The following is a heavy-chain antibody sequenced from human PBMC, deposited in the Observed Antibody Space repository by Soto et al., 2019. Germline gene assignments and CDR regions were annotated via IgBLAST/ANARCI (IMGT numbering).Heavy chain of an antibody. Sequence: PGGSLRLSCAASGFTFSSYDMHWVRQATGKGLEWVSAIGTAGDTYYPGSVKGRFTISRENAKNSLYLQMNSLRAGDTAVYYCARGGSVVPAAIPYYYGMDVWGQGTTVTVSS. CDR3: ARGGSVVPAAIPYYYGMDV. D-gene: IGHD2-2*02. V-gene: IGHV3-13*01. CDR2: IGTAGDT. J-gene: IGHJ6*02. CDR1: GFTFSSYD.